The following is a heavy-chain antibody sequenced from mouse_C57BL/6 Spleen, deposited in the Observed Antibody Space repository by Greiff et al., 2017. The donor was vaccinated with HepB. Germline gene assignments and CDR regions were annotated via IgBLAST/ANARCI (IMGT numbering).Heavy chain of an antibody. D-gene: IGHD4-1*01. Sequence: EVQLVESGGGLVKPGGSLKLSCAASGFTFSSYAMSWVRQTPEKRLEWVATISDGGSYTYYPDNVKGRFTISRDNAKNNLYLQMSHLKSEDTAMYYCARDTNWDPYYFDYWGQGTTLTVSS. J-gene: IGHJ2*01. CDR1: GFTFSSYA. CDR3: ARDTNWDPYYFDY. CDR2: ISDGGSYT. V-gene: IGHV5-4*01.